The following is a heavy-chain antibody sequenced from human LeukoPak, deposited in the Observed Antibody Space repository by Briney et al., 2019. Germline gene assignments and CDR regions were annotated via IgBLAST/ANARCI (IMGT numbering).Heavy chain of an antibody. Sequence: RTSETLSLTCAVYGGSFSGYYWSWIRQPPGKGLEWIGEINHGGSTNYNPSLKSRVTISVDTSKNQFSLKLSSVTAADTAVYYCARLSGYDYVWGSYRPDHYYYYYYMDVWGKGTTVTISS. D-gene: IGHD3-16*02. CDR1: GGSFSGYY. J-gene: IGHJ6*03. CDR2: INHGGST. CDR3: ARLSGYDYVWGSYRPDHYYYYYYMDV. V-gene: IGHV4-34*01.